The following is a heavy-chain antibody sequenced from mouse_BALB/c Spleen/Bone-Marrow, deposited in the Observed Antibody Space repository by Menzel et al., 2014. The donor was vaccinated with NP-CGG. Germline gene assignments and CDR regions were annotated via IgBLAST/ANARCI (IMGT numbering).Heavy chain of an antibody. D-gene: IGHD1-1*01. CDR1: GFTFSNYW. CDR3: TRHYYGSSFDY. J-gene: IGHJ2*01. CDR2: IRLKSNNYAT. V-gene: IGHV6-6*02. Sequence: EVQVVESGGGLVQPGGSMKLSCVASGFTFSNYWMNWVRQSPEKGLEWVAEIRLKSNNYATHYAESVKGRFTISRDDSKSSVYLQMNNLRAEDTGIYYCTRHYYGSSFDYWGQGTTLTVSS.